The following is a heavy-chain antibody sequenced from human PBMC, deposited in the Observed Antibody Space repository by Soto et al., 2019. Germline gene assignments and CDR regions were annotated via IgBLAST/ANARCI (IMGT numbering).Heavy chain of an antibody. J-gene: IGHJ3*02. Sequence: ASVKVSCKAPGSTFTGYYMPWVRPAPWQGLEWMGWVNPNSGGTNYAQKFQGWVTMTRDTSISTAYMELSRLRSDDTAVYYCARAGYCTNGVCLAPGRDAFDIWGQGTMVTVSS. CDR1: GSTFTGYY. CDR2: VNPNSGGT. D-gene: IGHD2-8*01. V-gene: IGHV1-2*04. CDR3: ARAGYCTNGVCLAPGRDAFDI.